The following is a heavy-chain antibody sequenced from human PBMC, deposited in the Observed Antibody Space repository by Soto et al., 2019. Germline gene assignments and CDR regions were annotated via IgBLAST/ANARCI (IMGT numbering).Heavy chain of an antibody. V-gene: IGHV3-74*02. D-gene: IGHD2-15*01. CDR1: GFTFSNYW. CDR2: INSDGSVS. CDR3: ARGDCVGGTCYSLAGSFYYYMDV. Sequence: ESGGGLVQSGGSLRLSCAASGFTFSNYWMYWVRQAPGKGLEWVSRINSDGSVSSYADSVKGRLTISRDNVKNTLYLQMDSLRAEDTAVYYCARGDCVGGTCYSLAGSFYYYMDVWGKGTTVTVFS. J-gene: IGHJ6*03.